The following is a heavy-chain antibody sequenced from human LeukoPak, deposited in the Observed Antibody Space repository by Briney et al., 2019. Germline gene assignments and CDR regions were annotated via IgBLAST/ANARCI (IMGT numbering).Heavy chain of an antibody. D-gene: IGHD6-19*01. V-gene: IGHV3-30-3*01. CDR3: AVVAGRFLPDY. Sequence: GKSLRLSCAASGLTFSTFAMHWVRQAPGKGLEWVAFTSFDESNKFYADSVEGRFTISRDNSKKTLFLQMDNLRVDDTAMYYCAVVAGRFLPDYWGQGTLVTVSS. CDR2: TSFDESNK. J-gene: IGHJ4*02. CDR1: GLTFSTFA.